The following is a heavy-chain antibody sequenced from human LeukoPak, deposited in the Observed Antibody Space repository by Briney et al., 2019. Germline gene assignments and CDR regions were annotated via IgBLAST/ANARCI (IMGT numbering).Heavy chain of an antibody. J-gene: IGHJ3*02. CDR2: IYHSGST. V-gene: IGHV4-4*02. Sequence: PSETLSLTCAVSGGSISSSNWWSWVRQPPGKGLEWIGEIYHSGSTNYNPSLKSRVTISVDKSKNQFSLKLSSVTAADTAVYYCARGGYSSGWRTHDAFDIWGQGTMVTVSS. D-gene: IGHD6-19*01. CDR3: ARGGYSSGWRTHDAFDI. CDR1: GGSISSSNW.